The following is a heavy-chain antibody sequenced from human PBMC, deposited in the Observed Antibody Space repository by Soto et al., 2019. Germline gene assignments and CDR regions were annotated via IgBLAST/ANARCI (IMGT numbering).Heavy chain of an antibody. D-gene: IGHD3-10*01. J-gene: IGHJ4*02. CDR1: GGSINNSSFY. CDR3: ARRPLVRGIIPYYFDS. Sequence: QLQLQESGPGLVKPSETLSLTCTVSGGSINNSSFYWGWVRQPPGKRLEWIGSIYYSGSAYYNPSLKSRLTISVDTSKNQFSLKLSSGTAADTAVYFCARRPLVRGIIPYYFDSWGQGTLVTVSS. CDR2: IYYSGSA. V-gene: IGHV4-39*01.